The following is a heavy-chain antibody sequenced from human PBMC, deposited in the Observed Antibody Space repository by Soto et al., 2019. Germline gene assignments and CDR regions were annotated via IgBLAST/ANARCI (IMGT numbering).Heavy chain of an antibody. CDR2: IYWDDAE. CDR1: GFSLRSLGMA. CDR3: ARRYDSSFDF. D-gene: IGHD6-6*01. V-gene: IGHV2-5*02. J-gene: IGHJ4*02. Sequence: QITLKESGPTLLKPTQTLTLTCAFSGFSLRSLGMAVGWIRQPPGRALEWVALIYWDDAERYSPSLQSRLTITKDTSKNHVVLTMTAMAPVDTATYFCARRYDSSFDFWGQGIPVTVSS.